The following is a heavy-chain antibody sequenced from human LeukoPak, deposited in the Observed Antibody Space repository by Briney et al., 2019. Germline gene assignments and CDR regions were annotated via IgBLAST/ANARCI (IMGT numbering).Heavy chain of an antibody. V-gene: IGHV1-2*06. Sequence: GASVKVSCKASGYTFTGYYMHWVRQAPGQGLEWMGRINPNSGGTNYAQKFQGRVTMTRDTSISTAYMGLSRLRSDDTAVYYCARDGGDVLLWFGEPKEGNWFDPWGQGTLVTVSS. CDR1: GYTFTGYY. D-gene: IGHD3-10*01. J-gene: IGHJ5*02. CDR2: INPNSGGT. CDR3: ARDGGDVLLWFGEPKEGNWFDP.